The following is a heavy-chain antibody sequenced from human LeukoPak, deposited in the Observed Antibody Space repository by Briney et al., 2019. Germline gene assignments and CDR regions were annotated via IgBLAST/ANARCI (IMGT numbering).Heavy chain of an antibody. CDR2: IYYTGTT. Sequence: SETLSLTCTVSGGSISSSSYYWGWMRQPPGKGLEWIGTIYYTGTTYYNPSLKSRVTISVATSKNQFSLRLSSVTAADTAVYYCARRHYYGSGRENAFDIWGQGTMVTVSS. CDR3: ARRHYYGSGRENAFDI. J-gene: IGHJ3*02. CDR1: GGSISSSSYY. V-gene: IGHV4-39*07. D-gene: IGHD3-10*01.